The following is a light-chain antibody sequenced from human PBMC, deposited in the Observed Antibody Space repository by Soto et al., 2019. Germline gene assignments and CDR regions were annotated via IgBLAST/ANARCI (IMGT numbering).Light chain of an antibody. CDR2: GVS. CDR3: CSYTSLSSVV. V-gene: IGLV2-14*01. CDR1: SSDVGGYNH. Sequence: QSVLTQPASMSGSPGQSITISCTGTSSDVGGYNHVSWYQHPPGRAPKLILFGVSDRPSGVSHRFSGSKSGNTASLTISGLQAEDEADYYCCSYTSLSSVVFGGGTKLTVL. J-gene: IGLJ2*01.